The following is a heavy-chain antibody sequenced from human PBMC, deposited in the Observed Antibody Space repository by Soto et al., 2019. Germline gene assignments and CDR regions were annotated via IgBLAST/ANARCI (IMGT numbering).Heavy chain of an antibody. CDR2: ISSSSTT. D-gene: IGHD3-10*01. Sequence: HPGGSLRLSCAASGFTFSSYSMNWVRQAPGKGLEWVSYISSSSTTYYADSIKGRFTISRDNAKKSLYLQINSLSAEDTAVYYCARHGGMVRGVLITTYIDYWGQGTPVTVSS. CDR1: GFTFSSYS. J-gene: IGHJ4*02. CDR3: ARHGGMVRGVLITTYIDY. V-gene: IGHV3-48*04.